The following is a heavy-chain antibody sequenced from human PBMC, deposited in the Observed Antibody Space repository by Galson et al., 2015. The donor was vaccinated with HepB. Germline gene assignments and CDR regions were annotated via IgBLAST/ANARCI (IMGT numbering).Heavy chain of an antibody. Sequence: SLRLSCAASGFTFSSYGMHWVRQAPGKGLEWVAFIRYDGSNKYYADSVKGRFTISRDNSKNTLYLQMNSLRAEDTAVYYCAKRYSSGWYRVLVKDYWGQGTLVTVSS. D-gene: IGHD6-19*01. J-gene: IGHJ4*02. CDR2: IRYDGSNK. V-gene: IGHV3-30*02. CDR3: AKRYSSGWYRVLVKDY. CDR1: GFTFSSYG.